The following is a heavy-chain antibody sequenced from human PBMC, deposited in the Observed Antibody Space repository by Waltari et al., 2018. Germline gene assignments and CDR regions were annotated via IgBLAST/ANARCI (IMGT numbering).Heavy chain of an antibody. J-gene: IGHJ4*02. CDR1: GFIFRAHG. V-gene: IGHV3-7*01. D-gene: IGHD1-26*01. CDR2: IKPDGSEP. Sequence: EVQLVESGGGLVQPGGSLQLSWAASGFIFRAHGSGWVRQAPGKGLEWVANIKPDGSEPNYLGSLKGRFTISTDNAKDSVLLHVSSLRAEDTAVYYCARYVLLQDGHYFDSWGQGTLVTVSS. CDR3: ARYVLLQDGHYFDS.